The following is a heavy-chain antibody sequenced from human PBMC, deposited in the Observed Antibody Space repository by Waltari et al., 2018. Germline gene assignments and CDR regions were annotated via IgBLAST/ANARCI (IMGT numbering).Heavy chain of an antibody. CDR3: ARKSGSYYQAYYFDY. CDR2: IYPGDSDT. J-gene: IGHJ4*02. CDR1: GYSFTSYW. D-gene: IGHD1-26*01. Sequence: EVQLVQSGAEVKKPGESLKISCKGSGYSFTSYWIGWVRQMPGKGLEWMWIIYPGDSDTRYSPSFQGQVTISADKSISTAYLQWSSLKASDTAMYYCARKSGSYYQAYYFDYWGQGTLVTVSS. V-gene: IGHV5-51*01.